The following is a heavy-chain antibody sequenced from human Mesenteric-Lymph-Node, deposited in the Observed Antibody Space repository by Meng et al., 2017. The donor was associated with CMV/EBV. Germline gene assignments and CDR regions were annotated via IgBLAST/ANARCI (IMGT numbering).Heavy chain of an antibody. CDR3: ARDRLELRDYYYYGMDV. CDR1: GFSFGDYY. CDR2: ISSSGNTI. J-gene: IGHJ6*02. V-gene: IGHV3-11*04. D-gene: IGHD1-7*01. Sequence: GGSLRLSCAASGFSFGDYYMSWVRQAPGKGLEWISYISSSGNTIYYADSVKGRFTISRDNSKNTLYLQMNSLRAEDTAVYYCARDRLELRDYYYYGMDVWGQGTTVTVSS.